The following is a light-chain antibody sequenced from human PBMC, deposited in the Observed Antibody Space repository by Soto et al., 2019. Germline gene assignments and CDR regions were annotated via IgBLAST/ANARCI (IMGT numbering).Light chain of an antibody. J-gene: IGKJ2*01. CDR1: KSVSSSY. V-gene: IGKV3-20*01. Sequence: EIVLTQSPGTLSLSPGERATLSCRASKSVSSSYLAWYQQRPGQAPRLLIYGASSRATGIPDRFSGSGSGTGFTLTISRLEPEDFAVYFCQQYGTSPRIFGQGTKLEIK. CDR3: QQYGTSPRI. CDR2: GAS.